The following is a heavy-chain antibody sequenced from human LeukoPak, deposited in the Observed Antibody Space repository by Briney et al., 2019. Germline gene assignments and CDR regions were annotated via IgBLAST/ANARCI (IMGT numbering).Heavy chain of an antibody. CDR2: INHSGST. J-gene: IGHJ4*02. CDR3: ARDGPLAVAYFDY. CDR1: GGSFSGYY. Sequence: PSETPSLTCAVYGGSFSGYYWSWIRQPPGKGLEWIGEINHSGSTNYNPSLKSRVTISVDTSKNQFSLKLSSVTAADTAVYYRARDGPLAVAYFDYWGQGTLVTVSS. V-gene: IGHV4-34*01. D-gene: IGHD6-19*01.